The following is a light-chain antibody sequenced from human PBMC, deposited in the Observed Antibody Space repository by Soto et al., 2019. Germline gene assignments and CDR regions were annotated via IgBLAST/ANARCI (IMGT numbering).Light chain of an antibody. J-gene: IGKJ2*01. V-gene: IGKV3-20*01. Sequence: EIVLTQSPDTLSLSPGERGTLACRASQSVSSTSLAWYQQKPGQAPRLLIYGASSRATGIPDRFIGSGSGTHFTLIITRLAPEDFVVYYCQQFGYSQYTFGQGTKLEIK. CDR1: QSVSSTS. CDR2: GAS. CDR3: QQFGYSQYT.